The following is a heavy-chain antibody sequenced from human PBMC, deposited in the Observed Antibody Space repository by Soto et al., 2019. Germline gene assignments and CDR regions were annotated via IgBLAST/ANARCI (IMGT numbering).Heavy chain of an antibody. D-gene: IGHD2-15*01. J-gene: IGHJ6*04. V-gene: IGHV3-15*01. CDR3: NTCSRSNCYGPVDA. Sequence: EVQLVESGGGLVKPGGSLRLSCAASGFTFANAWMSWVRQAPGKGLEWVGRVKSNSDGGTTDYAAPVKGRFTISRDDSNTTLYLQMNSLEIEDTAIYYCNTCSRSNCYGPVDAWGKGAAVTVSS. CDR2: VKSNSDGGTT. CDR1: GFTFANAW.